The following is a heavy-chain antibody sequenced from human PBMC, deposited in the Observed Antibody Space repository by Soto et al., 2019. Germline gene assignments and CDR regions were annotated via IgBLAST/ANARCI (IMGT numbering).Heavy chain of an antibody. CDR1: GGSISSGSYY. Sequence: SETLPLTCTVSGGSISSGSYYWSWIRQHPGKGLEWIGYIYYSGSTNYNPSLKSRVTISVDTSKNQFSLKLSSVTAADTAVYYCARVSLEWLLLFDYWGQGTLVTVSS. CDR3: ARVSLEWLLLFDY. CDR2: IYYSGST. V-gene: IGHV4-61*01. J-gene: IGHJ4*02. D-gene: IGHD3-3*01.